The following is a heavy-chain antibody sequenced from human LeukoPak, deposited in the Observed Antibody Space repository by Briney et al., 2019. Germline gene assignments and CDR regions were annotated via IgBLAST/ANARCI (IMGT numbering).Heavy chain of an antibody. J-gene: IGHJ6*02. Sequence: ASVKVSCKASGYTFTSYAMNWVRQAPGQGLEWMGWINTNTGNPTYAQGFTGRFVFSLDTSVSTAYLQISSLKAEDTAVYHCAREWRRYSGSSGDYYYYGMDVWGQGTTVTVSS. V-gene: IGHV7-4-1*02. CDR2: INTNTGNP. CDR3: AREWRRYSGSSGDYYYYGMDV. CDR1: GYTFTSYA. D-gene: IGHD5-12*01.